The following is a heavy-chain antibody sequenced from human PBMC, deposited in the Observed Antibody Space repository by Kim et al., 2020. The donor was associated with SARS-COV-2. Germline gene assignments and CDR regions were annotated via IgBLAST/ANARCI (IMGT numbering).Heavy chain of an antibody. J-gene: IGHJ4*02. D-gene: IGHD1-20*01. V-gene: IGHV4-39*01. CDR3: ARHINGVGGYYFDY. Sequence: NPHLKRRVTISVDTAKNQFSLKLSSVTAADTDVYYCARHINGVGGYYFDYWGQGTLVTVSS.